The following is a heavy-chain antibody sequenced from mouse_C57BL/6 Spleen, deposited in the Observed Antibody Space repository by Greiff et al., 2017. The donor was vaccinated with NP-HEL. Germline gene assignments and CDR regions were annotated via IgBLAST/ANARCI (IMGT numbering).Heavy chain of an antibody. J-gene: IGHJ2*01. Sequence: EVQGVESGGDLVKPGGSLKLSCAASGVTFSSYGMSWVRQTPDKRLEWVATISSGGSYTYYPDSVKGRFTISRDNAKNTLYLQMSSLKSEDTAMYYCARDYDGYYDYWGQGTTLTVSS. CDR1: GVTFSSYG. CDR3: ARDYDGYYDY. CDR2: ISSGGSYT. V-gene: IGHV5-6*01. D-gene: IGHD2-3*01.